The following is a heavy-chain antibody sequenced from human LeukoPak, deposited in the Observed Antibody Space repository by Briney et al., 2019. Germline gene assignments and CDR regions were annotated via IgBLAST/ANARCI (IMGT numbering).Heavy chain of an antibody. D-gene: IGHD2-2*01. CDR1: GGSISSGSYY. J-gene: IGHJ3*02. V-gene: IGHV4-61*02. Sequence: SQTLSLTCTVSGGSISSGSYYWSWIRQPAGKGLEWIGRIYTSGSTNYNPSLKSRVTMSVDTSKNQFSLKLSSVTAADTAVYYCARDYCSSTSCYGKYAFDIWGQGTMVTVSS. CDR2: IYTSGST. CDR3: ARDYCSSTSCYGKYAFDI.